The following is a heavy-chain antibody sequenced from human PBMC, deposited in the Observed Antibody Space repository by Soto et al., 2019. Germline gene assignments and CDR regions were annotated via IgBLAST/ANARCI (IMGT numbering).Heavy chain of an antibody. J-gene: IGHJ6*02. Sequence: HPGGSLRLSCAASGFTFSSYGMHWVRQAPGKGLEWVAVISYDGSNKYYADSVKGRFTISRDNSKNTLYLQMNSLRAEDTAVYYCAKPHGSSWHYYYYGMDVWGQGTTVTVSS. CDR3: AKPHGSSWHYYYYGMDV. V-gene: IGHV3-30*18. D-gene: IGHD6-13*01. CDR2: ISYDGSNK. CDR1: GFTFSSYG.